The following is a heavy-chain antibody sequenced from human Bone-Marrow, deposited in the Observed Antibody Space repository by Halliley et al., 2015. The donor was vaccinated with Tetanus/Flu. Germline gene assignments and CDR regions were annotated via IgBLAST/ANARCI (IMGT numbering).Heavy chain of an antibody. V-gene: IGHV3-43*01. CDR2: ISWDSDTT. J-gene: IGHJ6*02. D-gene: IGHD3-16*01. Sequence: CAASGFTFDYYTMHWVRQVPGRGLEWVSLISWDSDTTDYADSVKGRFTISRDTSKSSLFLQMNSLRTEDTTLYYCAGGNYLGGMDVWGQGTTVTVSS. CDR1: GFTFDYYT. CDR3: AGGNYLGGMDV.